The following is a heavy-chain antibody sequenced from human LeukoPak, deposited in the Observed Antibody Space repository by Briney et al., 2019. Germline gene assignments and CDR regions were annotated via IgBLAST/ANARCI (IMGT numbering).Heavy chain of an antibody. CDR1: GFSFSRYW. CDR2: IKEDGTKT. V-gene: IGHV3-7*05. CDR3: ARGEAFCDY. Sequence: PGGSLRLSCAASGFSFSRYWMTWVRQAPGKGLEWVANIKEDGTKTYYVDSVKGRLTVSRDNAQNSLYLQMNSLTPEDTAVYFCARGEAFCDYWGQGALVTVSS. J-gene: IGHJ4*02.